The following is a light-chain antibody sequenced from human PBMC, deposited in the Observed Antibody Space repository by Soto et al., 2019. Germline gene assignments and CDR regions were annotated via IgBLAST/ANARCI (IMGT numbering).Light chain of an antibody. Sequence: QSVLTQPPSVSGAPGQRVTISCTGSGSNIGAGYDVHWYQQVPGTAPKLLIYGNNNRPSGIPDRFSASKSGTSASLAITGLQAGDEADYYCQSYDSSLRALYVFGTGTKVTVL. V-gene: IGLV1-40*01. CDR3: QSYDSSLRALYV. J-gene: IGLJ1*01. CDR2: GNN. CDR1: GSNIGAGYD.